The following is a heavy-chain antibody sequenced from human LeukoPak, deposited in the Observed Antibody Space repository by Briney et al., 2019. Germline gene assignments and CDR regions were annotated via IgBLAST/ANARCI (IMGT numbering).Heavy chain of an antibody. V-gene: IGHV3-23*01. CDR3: AKEDSSGWNYYFDY. J-gene: IGHJ4*02. CDR1: GFTFSSYA. Sequence: GGSLRLSCAASGFTFSSYAMSWVRQAPGKGLEWVSGISGSGGRTYYADSVKGRFTISRDNSKNTLHLQMNSLGAEDTAVYYCAKEDSSGWNYYFDYWGQGTLVSVSS. D-gene: IGHD6-19*01. CDR2: ISGSGGRT.